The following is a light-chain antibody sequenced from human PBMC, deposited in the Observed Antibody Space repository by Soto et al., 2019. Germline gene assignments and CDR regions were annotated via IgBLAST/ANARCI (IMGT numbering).Light chain of an antibody. J-gene: IGKJ3*01. CDR3: QQRSNWPRIFT. V-gene: IGKV3-11*01. CDR1: QSVSSY. CDR2: DAS. Sequence: EIVLTQSPATLSLSPGERATLSCRASQSVSSYLAWYQQKPGQAPRLLIYDASNRATGIPARFSGSGYGTDVTLTNSSLEPEDFAVYYCQQRSNWPRIFTFGPGTKVDIK.